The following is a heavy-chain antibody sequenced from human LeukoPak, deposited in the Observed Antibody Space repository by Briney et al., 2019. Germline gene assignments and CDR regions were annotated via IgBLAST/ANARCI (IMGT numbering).Heavy chain of an antibody. J-gene: IGHJ4*02. Sequence: GGSLRLSCAASRFTFSNAWMSWVCQAPGQGLEWVSYISSTSNTIYYADSVKGRFTISRDNAKNSLYLQMNSLRDEDTAVYYCATDWGSSDYWGQGTLVTVSS. CDR3: ATDWGSSDY. CDR1: RFTFSNAW. D-gene: IGHD7-27*01. V-gene: IGHV3-48*02. CDR2: ISSTSNTI.